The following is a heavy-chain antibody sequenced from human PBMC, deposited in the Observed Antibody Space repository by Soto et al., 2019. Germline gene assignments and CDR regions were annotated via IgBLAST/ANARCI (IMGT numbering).Heavy chain of an antibody. Sequence: QVQLVESGGGVVQPGRSLRLSCAASGFSFSSYGIHWVRQAPGKGLEWVALISNDGGDKNFADSVKGRFTVSRDNSRNTVYLEMNSLRIEDRAMYYCASRRHRRGSGWYHFASWGQGTLVTVSS. V-gene: IGHV3-33*01. J-gene: IGHJ4*02. CDR2: ISNDGGDK. D-gene: IGHD6-19*01. CDR1: GFSFSSYG. CDR3: ASRRHRRGSGWYHFAS.